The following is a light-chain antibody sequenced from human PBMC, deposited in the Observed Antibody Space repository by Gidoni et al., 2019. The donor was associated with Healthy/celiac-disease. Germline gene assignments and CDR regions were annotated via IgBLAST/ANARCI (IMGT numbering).Light chain of an antibody. CDR1: SSNIESNT. CDR3: AAWDDSLNGWV. J-gene: IGLJ3*02. V-gene: IGLV1-44*01. CDR2: SNN. Sequence: QSVLPQPPSASGTPGQRVTISCSGSSSNIESNTVNWYQQPPGTAPKLLIYSNNQRPSGVPDRFSGSKSGTSASLAISGLQSEDEADYYCAAWDDSLNGWVFGGGTKLTVL.